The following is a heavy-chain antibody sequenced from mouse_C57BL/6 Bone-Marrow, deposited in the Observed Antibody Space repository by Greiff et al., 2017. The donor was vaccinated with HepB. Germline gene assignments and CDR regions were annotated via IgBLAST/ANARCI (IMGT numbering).Heavy chain of an antibody. CDR3: TANYYDVYYYAMDY. CDR2: IDPEDGDT. D-gene: IGHD1-1*01. J-gene: IGHJ4*01. Sequence: EVQLQQSGAELVRPGASVKLSCTASGFNIKDYYMHWVKQRPEQGLEWIGRIDPEDGDTEYAPKFQGKATMTADTSSNTAYLQLSSLTSEDTAVYYYTANYYDVYYYAMDYWGQGTSVTVSS. CDR1: GFNIKDYY. V-gene: IGHV14-1*01.